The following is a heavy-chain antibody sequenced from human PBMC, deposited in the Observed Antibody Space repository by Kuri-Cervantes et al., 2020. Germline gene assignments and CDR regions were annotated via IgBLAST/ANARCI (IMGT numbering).Heavy chain of an antibody. CDR3: AKARLANWGFFPFDY. V-gene: IGHV3-23*01. Sequence: GGSLRLTCTVSGGSVSGSGYYWGWIRLPPGKRLEWVSGIVGSGGSTYYADSVKGRFTISRDNSKNTLYLQMNSLRAEDTAFYYCAKARLANWGFFPFDYWGQGTLVTVSS. CDR2: IVGSGGST. CDR1: GGSVSGSGYY. J-gene: IGHJ4*02. D-gene: IGHD7-27*01.